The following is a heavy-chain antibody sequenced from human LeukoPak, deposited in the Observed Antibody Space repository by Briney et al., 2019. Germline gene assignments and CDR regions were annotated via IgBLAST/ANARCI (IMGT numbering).Heavy chain of an antibody. CDR1: GFTFSSYS. D-gene: IGHD3-16*01. Sequence: GGSLRLSCAASGFTFSSYSMNWVRQAPGKGLEWVSSISGSSSYIYYADSVKGRFTISRDNAKNSLYVQMNSLRAEDTAVYYCARCFPFGAFDIWGQGTMVTVSS. CDR3: ARCFPFGAFDI. V-gene: IGHV3-21*04. J-gene: IGHJ3*02. CDR2: ISGSSSYI.